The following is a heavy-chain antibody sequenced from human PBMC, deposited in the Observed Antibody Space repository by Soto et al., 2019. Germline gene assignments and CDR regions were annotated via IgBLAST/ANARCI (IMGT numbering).Heavy chain of an antibody. Sequence: QVQLVESGGGVVQPGTSLRVSCVGSGFTFRSYVIHWVRQAPGKGLEWVALTSYDGSDKYYGDSVRGRFTISRDNSRNTVDLQRDSLRLADTALYYCARWVTTGGLDVWGQGTLVSVSS. CDR3: ARWVTTGGLDV. CDR1: GFTFRSYV. V-gene: IGHV3-30*19. CDR2: TSYDGSDK. D-gene: IGHD2-21*02. J-gene: IGHJ1*01.